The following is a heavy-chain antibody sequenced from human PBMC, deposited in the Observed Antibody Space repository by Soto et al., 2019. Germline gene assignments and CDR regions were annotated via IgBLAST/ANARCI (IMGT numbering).Heavy chain of an antibody. V-gene: IGHV5-51*01. J-gene: IGHJ5*02. CDR3: ARPFDTSGWYAP. Sequence: PGESLKISCKGSGYSFTTYWIAWVRQMPGKGLECMGIIYPGDSDTRYSPSFQGQVTISADRSINTAYLQWSSLKASDSAIYYCARPFDTSGWYAPWGQGTLVTVS. D-gene: IGHD6-19*01. CDR1: GYSFTTYW. CDR2: IYPGDSDT.